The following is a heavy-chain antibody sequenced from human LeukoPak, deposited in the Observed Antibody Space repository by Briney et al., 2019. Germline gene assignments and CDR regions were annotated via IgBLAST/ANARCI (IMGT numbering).Heavy chain of an antibody. CDR3: AREWGGYCSSTSCYTRGIFDY. D-gene: IGHD2-2*02. CDR2: ISSSSSYI. CDR1: GFTFSSYS. J-gene: IGHJ4*02. Sequence: GGSLRLSCAASGFTFSSYSMNWVRQAPGKGLEWVSSISSSSSYIYYADSVKGRFTISRDNAKNSLYLQMNSLRAEDTAVYYCAREWGGYCSSTSCYTRGIFDYWGQGTLVTVSS. V-gene: IGHV3-21*01.